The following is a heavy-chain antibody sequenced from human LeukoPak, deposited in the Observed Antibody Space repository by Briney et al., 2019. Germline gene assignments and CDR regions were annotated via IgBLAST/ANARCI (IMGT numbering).Heavy chain of an antibody. D-gene: IGHD3-10*01. CDR3: ARLGDWFDP. V-gene: IGHV4-39*01. J-gene: IGHJ5*02. CDR1: GGSISSSSYY. CDR2: IYYSGST. Sequence: SETLSLTCTVSGGSISSSSYYWGWIRQPPGKGLEWIGSIYYSGSTYYNPSLKSRVTISVDTSKNQFSLKLSSVTAAGTAVYYCARLGDWFDPWGQGTLVTVSS.